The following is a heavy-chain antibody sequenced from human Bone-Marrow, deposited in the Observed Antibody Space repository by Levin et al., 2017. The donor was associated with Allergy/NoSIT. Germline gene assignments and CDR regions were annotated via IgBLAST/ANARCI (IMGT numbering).Heavy chain of an antibody. CDR2: ISNSGST. Sequence: PSETLSLTCSVSGDSISNGDFYWSWIRQAPGKDLEWIGYISNSGSTFYKPSLQSRLSMSVDTSKEQFSLRLTSVTEADTAVYYCARGLTIQSGTRTLWFDPWGRGTLVTVSS. V-gene: IGHV4-30-4*02. D-gene: IGHD5-24*01. J-gene: IGHJ5*02. CDR1: GDSISNGDFY. CDR3: ARGLTIQSGTRTLWFDP.